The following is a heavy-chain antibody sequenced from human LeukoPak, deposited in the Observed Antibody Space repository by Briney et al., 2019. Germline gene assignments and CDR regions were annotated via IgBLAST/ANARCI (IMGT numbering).Heavy chain of an antibody. CDR2: IYTSGST. Sequence: SETLSLTCTVSGGSISSYYWSWIRQPAGKGLEWIGRIYTSGSTNYNPSLKSRVTISVDTSKNQFSLKLSSVTAADTAVYYCARGVGVIVVVPAAIPRAFDIWGQGTMVTVSS. D-gene: IGHD2-2*02. J-gene: IGHJ3*02. CDR1: GGSISSYY. CDR3: ARGVGVIVVVPAAIPRAFDI. V-gene: IGHV4-4*07.